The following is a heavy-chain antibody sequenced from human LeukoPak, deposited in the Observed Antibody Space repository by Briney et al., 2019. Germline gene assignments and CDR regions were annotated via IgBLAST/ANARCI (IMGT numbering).Heavy chain of an antibody. Sequence: SQTLSLTCTVSGGSISSGDYYWSWIRQPPGKGLEWIGYIYYSGSTYYNPSLKSRVTISVDTSKHQFSLKLSSVTAADTAVYYCARDRHCSGGSCYRYYFDYWGQGTLVTVSS. V-gene: IGHV4-30-4*08. CDR3: ARDRHCSGGSCYRYYFDY. CDR1: GGSISSGDYY. CDR2: IYYSGST. J-gene: IGHJ4*02. D-gene: IGHD2-15*01.